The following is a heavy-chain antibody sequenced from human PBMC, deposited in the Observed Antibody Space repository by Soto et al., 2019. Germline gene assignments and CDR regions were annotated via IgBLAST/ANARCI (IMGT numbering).Heavy chain of an antibody. V-gene: IGHV1-69*06. CDR2: IIPISGTA. CDR1: GGTFSSYA. J-gene: IGHJ6*02. Sequence: QVQLVQSGAEVKNPGSSVKVSCKASGGTFSSYAISWVRQAPGQGLEWMGGIIPISGTANYAQKFQGRVTLTADKSTSTAYTVLRSLRSEDTAVYYCARTATWARRYYYYGKGVWGQGPTLTLS. D-gene: IGHD6-25*01. CDR3: ARTATWARRYYYYGKGV.